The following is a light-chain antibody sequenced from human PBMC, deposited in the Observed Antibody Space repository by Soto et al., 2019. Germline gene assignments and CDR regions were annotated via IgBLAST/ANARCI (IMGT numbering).Light chain of an antibody. V-gene: IGKV1-12*01. J-gene: IGKJ4*01. CDR2: GAS. CDR3: QQTDTFPLT. Sequence: QMTQSPSSVSGEVGVGVTITCRASKDITRWLAWYQQKPGKAPKLLIYGASSLQSGVPSRFSGSGSEPDFTLTISSLQPEDSATYYCQQTDTFPLTVGGGTKV. CDR1: KDITRW.